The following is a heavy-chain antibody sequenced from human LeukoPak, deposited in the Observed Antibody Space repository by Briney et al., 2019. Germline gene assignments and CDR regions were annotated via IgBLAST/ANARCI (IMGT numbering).Heavy chain of an antibody. CDR2: ISYDGSNK. CDR3: AKGTFTIFGVAIL. Sequence: GGSLRLSCAASGFTFSSYGMHWVRQAPGKGLEWVAVISYDGSNKYYADSVKGRFTISRDNSKNTLYLQMNSLRAEDTAVYYCAKGTFTIFGVAILWGQGTLVTVSS. J-gene: IGHJ4*02. CDR1: GFTFSSYG. D-gene: IGHD3-3*01. V-gene: IGHV3-30*18.